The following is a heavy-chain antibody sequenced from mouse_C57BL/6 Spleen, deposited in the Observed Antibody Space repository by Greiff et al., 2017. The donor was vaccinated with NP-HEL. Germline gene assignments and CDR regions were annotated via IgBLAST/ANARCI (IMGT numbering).Heavy chain of an antibody. D-gene: IGHD1-1*01. Sequence: QVQLQQSGAELMKPGASVKLSCKATGYTFTGYWIEWVKQRPGHGLEWIGEILPGSGSTNYNEKFKGKATFTADTSSNTANMQLSSLTTEDSASYYCASNYYGRSPYAMDYWGQGTSVTVSS. CDR3: ASNYYGRSPYAMDY. CDR2: ILPGSGST. J-gene: IGHJ4*01. V-gene: IGHV1-9*01. CDR1: GYTFTGYW.